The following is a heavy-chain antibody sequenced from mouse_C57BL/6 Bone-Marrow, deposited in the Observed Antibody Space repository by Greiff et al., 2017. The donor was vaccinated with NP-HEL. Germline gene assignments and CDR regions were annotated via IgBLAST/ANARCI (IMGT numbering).Heavy chain of an antibody. CDR2: ISGGGGNT. Sequence: EVQLVESGGGLVKPGGSLKLSCAASGFTFSSYTMSWVRQTPEKRLEWVATISGGGGNTYYPDSVKGRFTISSDNAKNTLYLQMSSLRSEDTALYYCARHSDPYYYGSSYVEFAYWGQGTLVTVSA. V-gene: IGHV5-9*01. D-gene: IGHD1-1*01. J-gene: IGHJ3*01. CDR1: GFTFSSYT. CDR3: ARHSDPYYYGSSYVEFAY.